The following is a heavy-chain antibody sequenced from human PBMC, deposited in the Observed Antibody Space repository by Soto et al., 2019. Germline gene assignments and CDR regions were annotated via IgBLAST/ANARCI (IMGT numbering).Heavy chain of an antibody. V-gene: IGHV1-69*01. D-gene: IGHD5-12*01. J-gene: IGHJ6*02. CDR3: ARDRVILATIYYYYYGRAV. CDR1: GGTFSSYA. CDR2: FIPIFGTA. Sequence: QVQLVQSGAEVKKPGSSVKVSCKASGGTFSSYAISWVRQAPGQGLEWMGGFIPIFGTANYAQKFQGRVTITTDESTSTAYMVLSRLRAEDTAEYDCARDRVILATIYYYYYGRAVWGQGTPVTVSS.